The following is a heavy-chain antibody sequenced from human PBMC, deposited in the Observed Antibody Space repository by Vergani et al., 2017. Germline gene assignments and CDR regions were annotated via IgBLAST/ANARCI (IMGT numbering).Heavy chain of an antibody. Sequence: QLQLQESGPGLVKPSETLSLTCTVSGGSISSSSYYWGWIRQPPGKGLEWIGSIYYSGSTYYNPSLKSRVTISVDTSKNQFSLKLSSVTAADTAVYYCARSMITFGGVINXFDPWGQGTLVTVSS. CDR1: GGSISSSSYY. CDR2: IYYSGST. D-gene: IGHD3-16*01. J-gene: IGHJ5*02. CDR3: ARSMITFGGVINXFDP. V-gene: IGHV4-39*01.